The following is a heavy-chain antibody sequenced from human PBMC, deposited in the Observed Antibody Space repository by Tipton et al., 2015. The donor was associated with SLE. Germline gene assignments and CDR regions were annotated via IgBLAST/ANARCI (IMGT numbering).Heavy chain of an antibody. CDR1: GYSISSGYF. D-gene: IGHD3-10*02. CDR3: ARIQYVFAGMDV. CDR2: IFRSGTS. Sequence: TLSLTCTVSGYSISSGYFWGWIRQAPGKGLEWIASIFRSGTSYYNPSLKSRVTISVDTSKNQFSLRLSSVTAADTAVYYCARIQYVFAGMDVWGKGTTVTVSS. V-gene: IGHV4-38-2*02. J-gene: IGHJ6*04.